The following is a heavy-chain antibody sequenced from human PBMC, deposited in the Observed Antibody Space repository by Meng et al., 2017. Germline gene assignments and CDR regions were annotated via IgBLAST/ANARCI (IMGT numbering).Heavy chain of an antibody. J-gene: IGHJ5*02. D-gene: IGHD6-6*01. V-gene: IGHV4-34*01. Sequence: QVHLQQWGAGLLKPSETLSLPCAVYGGSFSGYYWSWIRQPPGKGLEWIGEINHSGSTNYNPSLKSRVTISVDTSKNQFSLKLSSVTAADTAVYYCARRRGGSSDWFDPWGQGTLVTVSS. CDR1: GGSFSGYY. CDR2: INHSGST. CDR3: ARRRGGSSDWFDP.